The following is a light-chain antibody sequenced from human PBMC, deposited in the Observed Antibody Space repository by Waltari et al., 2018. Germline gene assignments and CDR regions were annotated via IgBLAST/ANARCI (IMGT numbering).Light chain of an antibody. Sequence: QSVLTQPPSASETPGQRVTISCSGSSSNIGSNFVSWYQQLPGTAPKRLIYRNNQRPSGVPDRFSVSNSGTSASLAISGLRSEDEADYYCAAWDDSLSGWVFGGGTKLTVL. CDR2: RNN. V-gene: IGLV1-47*01. J-gene: IGLJ3*02. CDR3: AAWDDSLSGWV. CDR1: SSNIGSNF.